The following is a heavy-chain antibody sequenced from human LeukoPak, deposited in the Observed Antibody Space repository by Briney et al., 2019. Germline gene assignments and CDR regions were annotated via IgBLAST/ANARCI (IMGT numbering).Heavy chain of an antibody. Sequence: SGGSLRLSCAASGFTFSSYSMNWVRQAPGKGLEWVSSISSNSSYIYYADSMKGRFTISRDNAKNSLYLQMNSLRAEDTAVYYCARAASERYFDWLLSYYGMDVWGQGTTVTVSS. CDR3: ARAASERYFDWLLSYYGMDV. V-gene: IGHV3-21*01. D-gene: IGHD3-9*01. J-gene: IGHJ6*02. CDR1: GFTFSSYS. CDR2: ISSNSSYI.